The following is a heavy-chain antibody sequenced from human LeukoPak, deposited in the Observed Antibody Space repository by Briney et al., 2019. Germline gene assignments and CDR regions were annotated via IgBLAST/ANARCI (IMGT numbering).Heavy chain of an antibody. CDR2: TYYRSKWYI. D-gene: IGHD2-15*01. CDR3: ARELGYCSGASCYFKYYGMDV. Sequence: SQTLSLTCAISGDSVSSNSATWNWIRQSPSRGLEWLGRTYYRSKWYIDYAVSVKSRITINPDTSKNQFSLQLNSVTPQDTAVYYCARELGYCSGASCYFKYYGMDVWGQGTTVTVFS. V-gene: IGHV6-1*01. CDR1: GDSVSSNSAT. J-gene: IGHJ6*02.